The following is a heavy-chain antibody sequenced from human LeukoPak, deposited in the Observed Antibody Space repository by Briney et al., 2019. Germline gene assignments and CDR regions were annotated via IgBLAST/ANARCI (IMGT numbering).Heavy chain of an antibody. J-gene: IGHJ6*03. Sequence: GGSLRLSCAASGFTFSSYGMHWVRQAPGKGLEWVAFIRYDESNRYYADSGKGRFTISRDNSKNTLYLQMNSLRAEDTAVYYCAIAARGMDVWGKGTTVTVSS. CDR1: GFTFSSYG. CDR3: AIAARGMDV. V-gene: IGHV3-30*02. CDR2: IRYDESNR.